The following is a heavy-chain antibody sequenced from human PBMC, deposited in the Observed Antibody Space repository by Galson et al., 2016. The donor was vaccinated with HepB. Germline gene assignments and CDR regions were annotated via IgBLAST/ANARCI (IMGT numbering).Heavy chain of an antibody. CDR1: GHTLSELS. CDR2: FIPENVET. D-gene: IGHD1-26*01. CDR3: ATEDPVGATAFEF. J-gene: IGHJ4*02. V-gene: IGHV1-24*01. Sequence: SVKVSCKVAGHTLSELSMHWVRQAPGKGLEWMGGFIPENVETIYAQNLQGRIIMTEDTSTNTAYMELNSLRSEDTAVNYCATEDPVGATAFEFWGQGTLVTVSS.